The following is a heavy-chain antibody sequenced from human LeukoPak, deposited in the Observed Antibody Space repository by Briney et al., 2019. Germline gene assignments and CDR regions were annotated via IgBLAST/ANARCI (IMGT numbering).Heavy chain of an antibody. V-gene: IGHV3-74*03. J-gene: IGHJ6*02. CDR2: TKSDGSIT. CDR1: GFTFSTFW. CDR3: ARGRYYGMDV. Sequence: GGSLRLSCAASGFTFSTFWMHWVRQAPGKGLVWVSGTKSDGSITTYADSVKGRFTISRDNAENTLYLQMNSLRAEDTAVYYCARGRYYGMDVWGQGTTVTVSS.